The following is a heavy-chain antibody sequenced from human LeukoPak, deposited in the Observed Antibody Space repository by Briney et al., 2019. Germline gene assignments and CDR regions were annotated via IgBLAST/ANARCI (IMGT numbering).Heavy chain of an antibody. CDR2: IYYSGSS. CDR1: GGSISSGDYY. D-gene: IGHD4-11*01. J-gene: IGHJ6*03. CDR3: ARAPKGMTTVRYYYYFYMDV. V-gene: IGHV4-31*03. Sequence: PSETLSLTCTVSGGSISSGDYYWTWIRQHPGKGLEWIGYIYYSGSSFYNPSLKSRVTMSVDTSKNQFSLKLSSVTAADTAVYCCARAPKGMTTVRYYYYFYMDVWGKGTTVTVSS.